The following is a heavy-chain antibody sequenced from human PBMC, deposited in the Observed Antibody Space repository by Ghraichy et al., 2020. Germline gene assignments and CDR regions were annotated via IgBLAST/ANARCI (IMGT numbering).Heavy chain of an antibody. CDR3: ARTRKGPWRMHWYFDL. V-gene: IGHV3-74*01. Sequence: GSLRLSCAASGFTFSSYWMHWVRQAPGKGLVWVSRINSDGSSTSYADSVKGRFTISRDNAKNTLYLQMNSLRAEDTAVYYCARTRKGPWRMHWYFDLWGRGTLVTVSS. J-gene: IGHJ2*01. CDR1: GFTFSSYW. CDR2: INSDGSST.